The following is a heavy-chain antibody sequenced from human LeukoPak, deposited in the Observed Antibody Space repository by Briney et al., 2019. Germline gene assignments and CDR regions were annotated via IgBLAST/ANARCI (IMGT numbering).Heavy chain of an antibody. CDR3: ARHSSRGHYYDFDF. J-gene: IGHJ4*02. Sequence: GASVKVSCKASGGTFSSYAISWVRQAPGQGLEWVGRIVPVIGVATYAQSLQGRVIITADRSTNTAYMELSSLRFEDSAVYFCARHSSRGHYYDFDFWGQGSLVTVSS. CDR1: GGTFSSYA. D-gene: IGHD3-22*01. CDR2: IVPVIGVA. V-gene: IGHV1-69*04.